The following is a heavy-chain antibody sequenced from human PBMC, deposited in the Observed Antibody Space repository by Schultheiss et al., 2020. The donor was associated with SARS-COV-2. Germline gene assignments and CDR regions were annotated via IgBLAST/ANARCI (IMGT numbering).Heavy chain of an antibody. CDR3: ARGRIAAAGTGDAFDI. CDR1: GYTFTGYY. V-gene: IGHV1-2*02. J-gene: IGHJ3*02. D-gene: IGHD6-13*01. CDR2: INPNSGGT. Sequence: ASVKVSCKASGYTFTGYYMHWVRQAPGQGLEWMGWINPNSGGTNYAQKFQGRVTMTRDTSISTAYMELSRLRSDDTAVYYCARGRIAAAGTGDAFDIWGQGTMVTVSS.